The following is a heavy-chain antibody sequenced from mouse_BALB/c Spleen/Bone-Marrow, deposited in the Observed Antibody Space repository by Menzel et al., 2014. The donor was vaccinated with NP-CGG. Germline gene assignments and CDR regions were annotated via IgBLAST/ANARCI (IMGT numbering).Heavy chain of an antibody. Sequence: VQLQQSGAELMKPGASVKISCKATGYTFSSYWIEWVKQRPGHGLEWIGEILPGSGSTNYNEKFKGKATFTADTSSNTAYVQLSSPTSEDSAVYYCARRGDDGYHWGQGTPLTVSS. CDR3: ARRGDDGYH. D-gene: IGHD2-3*01. V-gene: IGHV1-9*01. J-gene: IGHJ2*01. CDR2: ILPGSGST. CDR1: GYTFSSYW.